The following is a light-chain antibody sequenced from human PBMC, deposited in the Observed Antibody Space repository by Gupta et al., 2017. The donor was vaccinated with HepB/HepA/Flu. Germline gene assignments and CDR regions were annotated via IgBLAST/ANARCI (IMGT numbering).Light chain of an antibody. CDR2: AAS. V-gene: IGKV1-39*01. J-gene: IGKJ4*01. CDR1: QSISKY. Sequence: DVEMTQSPSSLSAFVGDRVTITCRASQSISKYLHWYQQKPGKAPKLLIYAASSLQSGVPSRFSGSGSGTDFTLTISSRQPEDFAVYYCQHRDRTPITFGRGTKVDIK. CDR3: QHRDRTPIT.